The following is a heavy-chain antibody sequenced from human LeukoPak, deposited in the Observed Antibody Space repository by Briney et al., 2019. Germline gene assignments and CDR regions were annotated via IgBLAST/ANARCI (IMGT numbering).Heavy chain of an antibody. J-gene: IGHJ6*02. CDR3: AKDISIGGYADGYFYGMDA. D-gene: IGHD5-12*01. CDR2: ISWNGAIM. Sequence: GGSLRLSCATSGFKFYDYGMHWVRQAPRKGLEWVSGISWNGAIMVYADSVKGRFTISRDNAKNSLYLQMNSLRAEDTAVYYCAKDISIGGYADGYFYGMDAWGQGTTVTVSS. V-gene: IGHV3-9*01. CDR1: GFKFYDYG.